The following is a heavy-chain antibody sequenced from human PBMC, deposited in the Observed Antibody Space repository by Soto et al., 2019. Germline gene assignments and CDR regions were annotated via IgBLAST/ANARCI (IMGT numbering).Heavy chain of an antibody. Sequence: SETLSLTCTVSGGSISSSSYYWGWIRQPPGKGLEWIGSIYYDGSAYYNPSLKSRVTISVDTSKNQFSLKLTSVTAADTAVYYCARHSGNYYDSNGYLDYWGQGTLVTVSS. CDR3: ARHSGNYYDSNGYLDY. J-gene: IGHJ4*02. CDR2: IYYDGSA. CDR1: GGSISSSSYY. D-gene: IGHD3-22*01. V-gene: IGHV4-39*01.